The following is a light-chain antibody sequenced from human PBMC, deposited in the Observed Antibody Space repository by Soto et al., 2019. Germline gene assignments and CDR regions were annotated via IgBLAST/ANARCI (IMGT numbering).Light chain of an antibody. J-gene: IGKJ4*01. V-gene: IGKV3D-15*01. Sequence: IVLTQSPATLSVSPGERVTLSCRASENVGTNLAWYQQRPGQPPRLLIYGSSTRATGISATFSGSGSRTEFPLTISSLQSEDSAVYYCQQYNNWGLSFGGGTRVEIK. CDR2: GSS. CDR3: QQYNNWGLS. CDR1: ENVGTN.